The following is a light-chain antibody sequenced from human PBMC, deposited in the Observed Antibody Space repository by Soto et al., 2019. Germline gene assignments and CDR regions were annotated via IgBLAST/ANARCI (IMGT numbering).Light chain of an antibody. J-gene: IGLJ1*01. CDR3: SLYTSTGSLS. Sequence: QSALTQPPSVSGSPGQSVTISCTGTTSDIDNYDRVSWYQQAPGTAPKLIIYDVNNRPSGSPERFSGSTSGNTASLNISRLHTEVGTHHFCSLYTSTGSLSFGPGTKVTVL. CDR2: DVN. CDR1: TSDIDNYDR. V-gene: IGLV2-18*01.